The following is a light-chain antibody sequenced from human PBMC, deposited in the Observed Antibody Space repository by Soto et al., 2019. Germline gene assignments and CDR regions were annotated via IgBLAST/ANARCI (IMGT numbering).Light chain of an antibody. CDR1: QSVSSN. J-gene: IGKJ3*01. V-gene: IGKV3D-15*01. Sequence: EIVMTQSPATLSVSPGERATLSCRASQSVSSNLAWYQQKPVQAPRLLIYGAYIRATGTPARFSVSVAGTEFTLTISSLQSEDFAVYYCQQEDSWDPGVTLGPGTKVDIK. CDR3: QQEDSWDPGVT. CDR2: GAY.